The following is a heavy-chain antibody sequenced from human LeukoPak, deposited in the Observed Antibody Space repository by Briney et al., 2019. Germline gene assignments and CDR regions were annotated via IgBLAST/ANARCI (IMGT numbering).Heavy chain of an antibody. CDR2: IYWDDDK. CDR1: GFSLSSSGVG. J-gene: IGHJ4*02. CDR3: ARSPYSSSSIDY. D-gene: IGHD6-6*01. V-gene: IGHV2-5*02. Sequence: SGPTLVNPTQTLTLTCTFSGFSLSSSGVGVGWIRQSPGKALEWLAVIYWDDDKRYSPSLKTRLTITKDTSKNQDVLTMTNMDPVDTATYYCARSPYSSSSIDYWGQGTLVTVSS.